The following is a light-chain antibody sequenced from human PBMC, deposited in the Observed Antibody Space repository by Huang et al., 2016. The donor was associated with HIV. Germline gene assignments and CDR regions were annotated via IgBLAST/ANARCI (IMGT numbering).Light chain of an antibody. CDR2: AAM. CDR1: QNISRY. Sequence: DIQMTQSPSSLSAFIGDRVIISCRASQNISRYLNWYQQTPGKAPKLLIYAAMSLQGGVPSTFSGSGSGTDFTLTITNLQPEDSATYYGQQSDRTPRTFGQGTKLEIK. CDR3: QQSDRTPRT. J-gene: IGKJ2*01. V-gene: IGKV1-39*01.